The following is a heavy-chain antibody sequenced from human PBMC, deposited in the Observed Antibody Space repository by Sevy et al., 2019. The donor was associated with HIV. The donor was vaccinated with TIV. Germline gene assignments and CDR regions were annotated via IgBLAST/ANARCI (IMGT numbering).Heavy chain of an antibody. V-gene: IGHV3-33*01. CDR2: IWYDGSNK. D-gene: IGHD3-22*01. CDR1: GFTFSSYG. CDR3: VSGAYYYESRTENFDY. Sequence: GGSLRLSCAASGFTFSSYGMHWVRQAPGKGLEWVAFIWYDGSNKYYADSVKGRFTISRDNSKNTLYLQMYSLGAEDTAVYYCVSGAYYYESRTENFDYWGQGTVVTVSS. J-gene: IGHJ4*02.